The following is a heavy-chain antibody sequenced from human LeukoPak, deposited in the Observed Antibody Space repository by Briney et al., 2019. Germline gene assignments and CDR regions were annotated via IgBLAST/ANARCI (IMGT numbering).Heavy chain of an antibody. CDR2: IRSGDSSI. D-gene: IGHD4-17*01. CDR3: ARGHYGLDY. CDR1: GFTFSDFY. Sequence: GGSLRLSCAASGFTFSDFYMSWIRQAPGKGLEWVSYIRSGDSSIYYADSVKGRFTISRDNAKNSLYLQMSSLRAEDTAVYYCARGHYGLDYWGQGTLVTVSS. V-gene: IGHV3-11*01. J-gene: IGHJ4*02.